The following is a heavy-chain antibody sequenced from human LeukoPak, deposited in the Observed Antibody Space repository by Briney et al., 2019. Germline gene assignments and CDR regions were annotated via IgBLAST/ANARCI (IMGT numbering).Heavy chain of an antibody. CDR3: ARDALGISDAFDI. J-gene: IGHJ3*02. D-gene: IGHD1-26*01. V-gene: IGHV1-18*01. CDR2: ISGYNGNT. Sequence: ASVKVSCKASGYTFSSYGLSWVRQAPGQGLEWMGWISGYNGNTNYAQKVQGRVTITTDTSTSTAYMELRSLRSDDTAVYYCARDALGISDAFDIWGQGTMVTVS. CDR1: GYTFSSYG.